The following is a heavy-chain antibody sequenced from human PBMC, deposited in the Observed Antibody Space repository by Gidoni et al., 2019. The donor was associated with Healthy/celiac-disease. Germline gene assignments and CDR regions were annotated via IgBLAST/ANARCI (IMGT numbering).Heavy chain of an antibody. CDR2: IRSKAYGGTT. D-gene: IGHD3-10*01. CDR1: GFTFGDYA. CDR3: TRDRILDGEVFYYYGMDV. V-gene: IGHV3-49*03. Sequence: EVQLVESGGGLVQPGRSLRLSCTASGFTFGDYAMSWFRQAPGKGLEWVGFIRSKAYGGTTEYAASVKGRFTISRDDSKSIAYLQMNSLKTEDTAVYYCTRDRILDGEVFYYYGMDVWGQGTTVTVSS. J-gene: IGHJ6*02.